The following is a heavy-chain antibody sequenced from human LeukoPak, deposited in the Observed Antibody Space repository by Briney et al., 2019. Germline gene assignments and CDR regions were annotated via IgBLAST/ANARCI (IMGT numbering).Heavy chain of an antibody. CDR3: AKEYSSGWYYMDV. CDR2: IWYDGSNK. V-gene: IGHV3-33*06. Sequence: GGSLRLSCEASGFTFSSYGMHWVRQAPGKGLEWVAVIWYDGSNKYYADSVKGRFTISRDNSKNTLYLQMNSLRAEDTAVYYCAKEYSSGWYYMDVWGKGTTVTVSS. D-gene: IGHD6-19*01. CDR1: GFTFSSYG. J-gene: IGHJ6*03.